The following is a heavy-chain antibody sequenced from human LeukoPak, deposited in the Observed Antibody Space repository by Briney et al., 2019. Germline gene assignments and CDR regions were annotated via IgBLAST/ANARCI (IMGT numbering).Heavy chain of an antibody. CDR2: ISGRGGST. Sequence: GGSLQLSCAASGFPFRSYAMSWGRQAPGKGLEGVSAISGRGGSTYYGDSGKGRFTISRDNSKNTLYLQMNSLRAEDTAVYYCAKERQQQLVPEYFQHWGQGTLVTVSS. CDR1: GFPFRSYA. CDR3: AKERQQQLVPEYFQH. D-gene: IGHD6-13*01. V-gene: IGHV3-23*01. J-gene: IGHJ1*01.